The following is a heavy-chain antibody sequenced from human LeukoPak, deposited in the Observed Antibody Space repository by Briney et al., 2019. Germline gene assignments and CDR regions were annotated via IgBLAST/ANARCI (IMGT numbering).Heavy chain of an antibody. CDR1: GYTFTGYY. V-gene: IGHV1-2*02. CDR3: ARDKGGIAVAGTISWFDP. Sequence: ASVKVSCKASGYTFTGYYMLWVRQAPGQGLEWMGWINPNTGGTNYAQKFQGRVTMTRDTSISTAYMELSRPRSDDTAVYYCARDKGGIAVAGTISWFDPWGQGTLVTVSS. CDR2: INPNTGGT. D-gene: IGHD6-19*01. J-gene: IGHJ5*02.